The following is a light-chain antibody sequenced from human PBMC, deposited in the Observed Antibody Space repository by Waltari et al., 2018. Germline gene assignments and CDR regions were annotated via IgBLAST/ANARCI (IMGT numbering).Light chain of an antibody. CDR1: SSDVGNYNL. CDR2: EVT. CDR3: SSHTSTVPHV. J-gene: IGLJ1*01. V-gene: IGLV2-23*02. Sequence: QSGLTQPASVSGSPGQSITISCTGTSSDVGNYNLLSRYHHYPGKAPKLMVYEVTKRTSGVSDRFSGSKSGNTASLTIYGLQSEDEAVYYCSSHTSTVPHVFGTGTKVTVV.